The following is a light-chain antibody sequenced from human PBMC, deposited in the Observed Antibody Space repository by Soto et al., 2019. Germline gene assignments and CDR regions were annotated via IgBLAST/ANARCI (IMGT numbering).Light chain of an antibody. CDR1: QGVSNW. V-gene: IGKV1-12*01. J-gene: IGKJ3*01. CDR2: AAS. CDR3: QQANSFPRT. Sequence: DIQMTQSPSSVSASVGDRVTITCRASQGVSNWLAWYQQKPGEAPKLLIYAASSLHSGVPSRFSGSGSGTDFTFTINSLQPEDFATYYCQQANSFPRTFGPGTKVDIK.